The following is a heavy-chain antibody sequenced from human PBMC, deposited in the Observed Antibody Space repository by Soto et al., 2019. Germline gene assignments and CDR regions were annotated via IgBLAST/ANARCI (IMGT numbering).Heavy chain of an antibody. V-gene: IGHV4-59*01. D-gene: IGHD3-3*01. CDR2: IYYSGST. Sequence: SETLSLTCTVSGGSISSYYWSWIRQPPGKGLEWIGYIYYSGSTNYNPSLKSRVTISVDTSKNQFSLKLSSVTAADTAVCYCARVNYDFWSGYPHYYGMDVWGQGTTVTVSS. CDR3: ARVNYDFWSGYPHYYGMDV. CDR1: GGSISSYY. J-gene: IGHJ6*02.